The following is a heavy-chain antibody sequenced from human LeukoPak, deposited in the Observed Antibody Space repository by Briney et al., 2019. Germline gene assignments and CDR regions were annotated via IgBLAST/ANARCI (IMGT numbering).Heavy chain of an antibody. CDR1: GYTFTSYD. D-gene: IGHD3-10*01. Sequence: VASVKVSCKASGYTFTSYDINWVRQAPGQGLEWMGWISAYNGNTNYAQKLQGRVTMTTDTSTSTAYMELRSLRSDDTAVYYCARDYGSGSYDYWGQGTLVTVSS. J-gene: IGHJ4*02. CDR2: ISAYNGNT. CDR3: ARDYGSGSYDY. V-gene: IGHV1-18*01.